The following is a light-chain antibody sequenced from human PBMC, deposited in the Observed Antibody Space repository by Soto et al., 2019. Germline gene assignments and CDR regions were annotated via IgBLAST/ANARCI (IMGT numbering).Light chain of an antibody. CDR1: SSNIGAGYD. CDR2: GNS. Sequence: QSVLTQPPSVSRAPGQRVTISCTGSSSNIGAGYDVHWYQQLPGTAPKLLIYGNSNRPSGVPDRFSGSKSGTSASLAITGLQAEDEADYYCQSYDSSLSGSRVFGGGTSSPS. J-gene: IGLJ2*01. V-gene: IGLV1-40*01. CDR3: QSYDSSLSGSRV.